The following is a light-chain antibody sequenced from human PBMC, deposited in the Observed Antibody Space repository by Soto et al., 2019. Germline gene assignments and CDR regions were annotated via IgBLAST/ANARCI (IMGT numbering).Light chain of an antibody. J-gene: IGLJ1*01. CDR1: SSDIGTYND. CDR3: YSCSRSSGTRYV. CDR2: DVS. Sequence: QSALTQPASVSGAPGQSITISCTGTSSDIGTYNDVSWYQQHPGQAPKLMIYDVSNRPSGVSDRFSGSKSGTTASLTITGLQAEDDADYYCYSCSRSSGTRYVFGTGTKVTVL. V-gene: IGLV2-14*03.